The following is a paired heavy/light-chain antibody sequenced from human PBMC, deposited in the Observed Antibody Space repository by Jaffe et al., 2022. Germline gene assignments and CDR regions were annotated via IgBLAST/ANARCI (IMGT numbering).Heavy chain of an antibody. J-gene: IGHJ4*01. CDR2: IRGSGSVGT. CDR3: AKDFDSSYGWGFDS. D-gene: IGHD2-8*02. V-gene: IGHV3-23*01. CDR1: GFTFSSYG. Sequence: EVQLLESGGGLAQPGESLRLSCVASGFTFSSYGMSWVRQAPGKGLEWVSGIRGSGSVGTYYADSVKGRFTISRDNYKNTLYVQMNSLRAEDTAIYYCAKDFDSSYGWGFDSWGHGTLVTVSS.
Light chain of an antibody. CDR1: QSISKF. V-gene: IGKV3-11*01. Sequence: EIVLTQSPATLSLSPGERATLACRASQSISKFLAWYQQKPGQAPRLLIYNAFNRATGIPARFSGSGSGTDFTLTISSLEPEDFAVYYCQVRSNWPLAFGGGTKVEIK. CDR3: QVRSNWPLA. J-gene: IGKJ4*01. CDR2: NAF.